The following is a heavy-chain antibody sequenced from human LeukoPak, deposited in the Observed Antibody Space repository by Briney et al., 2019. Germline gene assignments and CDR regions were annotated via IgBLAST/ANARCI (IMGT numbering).Heavy chain of an antibody. Sequence: SETLSLTCTVSGGSISSYYWSWIRQPPGKGLEWIGYIYYSGSTNYNPSLKSRVTISVDTSKNQSSLKLSSVTAADTAVYYCARDDSSGRYDYWGQGTLVTVSS. CDR2: IYYSGST. V-gene: IGHV4-59*01. CDR3: ARDDSSGRYDY. J-gene: IGHJ4*02. CDR1: GGSISSYY. D-gene: IGHD3-22*01.